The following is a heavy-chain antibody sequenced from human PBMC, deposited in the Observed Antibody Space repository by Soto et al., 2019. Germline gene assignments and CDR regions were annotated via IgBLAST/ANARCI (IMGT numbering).Heavy chain of an antibody. CDR1: GYSFTSYW. V-gene: IGHV5-51*01. D-gene: IGHD3-22*01. CDR2: IYPGDSDT. J-gene: IGHJ4*02. CDR3: ARVRSYYYDSSGYYYFDY. Sequence: GESLKISCKGSGYSFTSYWIGWVRQMPGKGLEWMGIIYPGDSDTRYSPSFQGQVTMSADKSISTAYLQWSSLKASDTAMYYCARVRSYYYDSSGYYYFDYWGQGTLVTVSS.